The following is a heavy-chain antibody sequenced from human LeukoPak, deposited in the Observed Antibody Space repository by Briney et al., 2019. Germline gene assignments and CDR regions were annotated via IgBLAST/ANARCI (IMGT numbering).Heavy chain of an antibody. D-gene: IGHD5-24*01. CDR2: TWYDGSNK. J-gene: IGHJ4*02. Sequence: PGRSLRLSCAASGFTFSSYGMHWVRQAPGKGLEWVAVTWYDGSNKYYADSVKGRFTISGDNSKNTLYLQMNSLRAEDTAVYYCAGAEGWLQPLDYWGQGTLVTVSS. CDR1: GFTFSSYG. V-gene: IGHV3-33*01. CDR3: AGAEGWLQPLDY.